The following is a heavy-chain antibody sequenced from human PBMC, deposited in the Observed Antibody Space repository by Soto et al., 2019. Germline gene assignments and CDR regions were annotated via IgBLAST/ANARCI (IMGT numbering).Heavy chain of an antibody. CDR1: GGSISSGDYH. CDR3: ARDNYYDNLPFDS. V-gene: IGHV4-30-4*01. J-gene: IGHJ4*02. CDR2: IYHSGST. Sequence: SETLSLTRTVSGGSISSGDYHWSWIRQPPGKGLEWIGYIYHSGSTYYNPSLKSRVTISVDTSKNQFSLELSSVTAADTAVYYCARDNYYDNLPFDSWGQGTLVTVSS. D-gene: IGHD3-22*01.